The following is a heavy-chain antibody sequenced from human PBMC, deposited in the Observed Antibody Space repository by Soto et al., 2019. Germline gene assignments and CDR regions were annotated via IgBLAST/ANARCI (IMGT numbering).Heavy chain of an antibody. J-gene: IGHJ4*02. Sequence: QVQLVESGGGVVQPGRSLRLSCAASGFTFSSYGMHWVRQAPGKGLEWVAVISYDGSNKYYADSVKGRFTISRDNSKNTLYLQMNFLRAEDTAVYYCAKEVDRTRELKYYYDSSGPPDDYWGQGTLVTVSS. CDR3: AKEVDRTRELKYYYDSSGPPDDY. CDR2: ISYDGSNK. D-gene: IGHD3-22*01. CDR1: GFTFSSYG. V-gene: IGHV3-30*18.